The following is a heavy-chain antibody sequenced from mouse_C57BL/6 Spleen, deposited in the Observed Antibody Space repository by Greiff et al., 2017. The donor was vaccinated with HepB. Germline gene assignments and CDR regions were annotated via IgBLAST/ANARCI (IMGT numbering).Heavy chain of an antibody. V-gene: IGHV5-12*01. D-gene: IGHD2-2*01. Sequence: DVKLVESGGGLVQPGGSLKLSCAASGFTFSDYYMYWVRQTPEKRLEWVAYISNGGGSTYYPDTVKGRFTISRDNAKNTLYLQMSRLKSEDTAMYYCARQWLPRDYAMDYWGQGTSVTVSS. CDR3: ARQWLPRDYAMDY. CDR2: ISNGGGST. J-gene: IGHJ4*01. CDR1: GFTFSDYY.